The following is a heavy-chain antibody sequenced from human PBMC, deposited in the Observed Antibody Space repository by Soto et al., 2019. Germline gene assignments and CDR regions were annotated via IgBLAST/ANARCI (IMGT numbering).Heavy chain of an antibody. D-gene: IGHD6-13*01. Sequence: GGSLRLSCAASGFTFSSYSMNWVRQAPGKGLEWVSYISSSSSTIYYADSMEGRFTISRDNAKNSLYLQMNSLRVEDTAVYYCARDSSWSFDYWGQGTLVTVSS. CDR2: ISSSSSTI. CDR3: ARDSSWSFDY. CDR1: GFTFSSYS. J-gene: IGHJ4*02. V-gene: IGHV3-48*01.